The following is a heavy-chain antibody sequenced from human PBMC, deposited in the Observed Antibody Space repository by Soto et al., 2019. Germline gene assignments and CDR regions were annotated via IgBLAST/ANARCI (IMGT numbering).Heavy chain of an antibody. V-gene: IGHV3-66*01. D-gene: IGHD7-27*01. Sequence: GGSLRLSCAASGFTVSSNYMSWVRQAPGKGLEWVSVIYGGGSTYYAESVKDRFTISRDNSKNTLYLQMNSLRAEDAAVYYCALSPTGVDSWGQGTLVTVSS. CDR1: GFTVSSNY. CDR2: IYGGGST. J-gene: IGHJ4*02. CDR3: ALSPTGVDS.